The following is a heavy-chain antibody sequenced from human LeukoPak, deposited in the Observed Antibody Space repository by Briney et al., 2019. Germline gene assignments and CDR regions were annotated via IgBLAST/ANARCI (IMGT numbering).Heavy chain of an antibody. J-gene: IGHJ5*02. Sequence: SETLSLTCTVSGGSISSDYWSWIRQPPGKGVEWIGYIDNSGNTNYNPSLKSRVTISVDTPKNQFSLRLSSVTAADTAVYYCATSTGTIYTWFDPWGQGTLVTVSP. CDR2: IDNSGNT. V-gene: IGHV4-59*01. CDR1: GGSISSDY. D-gene: IGHD1-1*01. CDR3: ATSTGTIYTWFDP.